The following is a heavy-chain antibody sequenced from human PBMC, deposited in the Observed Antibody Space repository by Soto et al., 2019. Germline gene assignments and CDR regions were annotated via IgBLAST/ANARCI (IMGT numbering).Heavy chain of an antibody. CDR2: INAGNGNT. D-gene: IGHD6-19*01. CDR1: GYTFTIYA. CDR3: ARWHWLVGGYYYGMDV. V-gene: IGHV1-3*01. J-gene: IGHJ6*04. Sequence: ASVKVSCKASGYTFTIYAMHWVRQAPGQRLEWMGWINAGNGNTNYAQKLQGRVTMTTDTSTSTAYMELRSLRSDDTAVYYCARWHWLVGGYYYGMDVWGKGPTVTVSS.